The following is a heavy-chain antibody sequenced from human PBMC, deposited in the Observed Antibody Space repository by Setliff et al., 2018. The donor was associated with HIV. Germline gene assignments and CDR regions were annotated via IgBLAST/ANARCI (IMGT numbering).Heavy chain of an antibody. CDR1: GYTFTVSY. CDR2: INPNSGDT. J-gene: IGHJ4*02. CDR3: ATDRLIKLIWGVIKELAY. V-gene: IGHV1-2*02. Sequence: ASVKVSCKASGYTFTVSYLHWVRQAPGQGLEWMGWINPNSGDTNYAQKFQGRVTMTRDTSISTAYMELSRLRSDDTAMYYCATDRLIKLIWGVIKELAYWGQGSLVTVSS. D-gene: IGHD3-10*01.